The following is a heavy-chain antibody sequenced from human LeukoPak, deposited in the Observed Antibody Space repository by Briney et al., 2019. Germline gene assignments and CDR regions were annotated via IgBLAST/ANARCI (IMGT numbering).Heavy chain of an antibody. J-gene: IGHJ5*02. CDR2: IYHSGST. V-gene: IGHV4-4*02. CDR1: GGSISSSNW. Sequence: SETLSLTCAVSGGSISSSNWWSWVRQPPGKGLEWIGEIYHSGSTNYNPSLKSRVTISVDTSKKQFSLKLSSVTAADTAVYYCARHVGFITMVRGVINNNWFDPWGQGTLVTVSS. CDR3: ARHVGFITMVRGVINNNWFDP. D-gene: IGHD3-10*01.